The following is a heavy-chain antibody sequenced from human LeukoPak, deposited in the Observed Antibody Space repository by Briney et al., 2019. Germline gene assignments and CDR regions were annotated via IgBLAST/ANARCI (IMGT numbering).Heavy chain of an antibody. D-gene: IGHD2-2*01. Sequence: PSETLSLTRALYGGSFSGCYWSWIRQPPRRGLEWIGEINHSGRTNYNPSLKSRASISVDTSKNQFALKLSYLTDADTAVCYFAREGGPPEYWGEGALGT. J-gene: IGHJ4*02. V-gene: IGHV4-34*01. CDR2: INHSGRT. CDR1: GGSFSGCY. CDR3: AREGGPPEY.